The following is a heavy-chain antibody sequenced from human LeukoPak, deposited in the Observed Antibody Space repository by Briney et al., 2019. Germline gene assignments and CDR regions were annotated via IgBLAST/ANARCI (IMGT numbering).Heavy chain of an antibody. CDR1: GGSISSSSYY. J-gene: IGHJ4*02. V-gene: IGHV4-39*01. Sequence: SETLTLTCTVSGGSISSSSYYWGWIRQPPGKGLEWIGSIYYSGSTYYNPSLKSRVTISVDTSKNQFSLKLSSVTAADTAVYYCAKHFRTTVVTPFTDWGQGTLVTVSS. D-gene: IGHD4-23*01. CDR2: IYYSGST. CDR3: AKHFRTTVVTPFTD.